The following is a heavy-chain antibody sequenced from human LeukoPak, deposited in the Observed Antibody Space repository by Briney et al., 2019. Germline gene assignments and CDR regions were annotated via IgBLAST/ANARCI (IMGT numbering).Heavy chain of an antibody. D-gene: IGHD3-22*01. V-gene: IGHV4-61*02. J-gene: IGHJ4*02. CDR3: ARDPYYYDSSGYYSDY. CDR2: IYNSGST. CDR1: GGPISSGSYY. Sequence: SQTLSLTCTVSGGPISSGSYYWRWIRQPAGKGLEWIGRIYNSGSTNYYPSLKSRVTISVDTSKNQFSLKLSSVTAADTAVYYCARDPYYYDSSGYYSDYWGQGTLVTVSS.